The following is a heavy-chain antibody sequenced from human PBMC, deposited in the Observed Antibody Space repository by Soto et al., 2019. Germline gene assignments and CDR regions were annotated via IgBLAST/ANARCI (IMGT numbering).Heavy chain of an antibody. Sequence: GCSLRLSCAASGVTFCSYGMHWIRKAPGKGLEWLAVISYDGSNQYYADSVQGQFSISRDNSKNTLYLQMNSLRAEDTAVYYCAKVLLAFRGPDNLDYWGQGTLVTVSS. CDR1: GVTFCSYG. D-gene: IGHD3-3*01. V-gene: IGHV3-30*18. CDR3: AKVLLAFRGPDNLDY. J-gene: IGHJ4*02. CDR2: ISYDGSNQ.